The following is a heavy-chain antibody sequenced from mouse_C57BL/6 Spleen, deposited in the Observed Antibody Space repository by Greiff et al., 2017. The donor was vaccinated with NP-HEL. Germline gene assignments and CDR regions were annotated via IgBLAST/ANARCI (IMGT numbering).Heavy chain of an antibody. CDR1: GYTFTSYW. CDR3: TIDYLNPYYAMDY. J-gene: IGHJ4*01. D-gene: IGHD1-1*02. CDR2: IHPSDSDT. V-gene: IGHV1-74*01. Sequence: QVQLQQPGAELVKPGASVKVSCKASGYTFTSYWMHWVKQRPGQGLEWIGRIHPSDSDTHYNQKFKGKATLTVAKSSSTAYMQLSNLSSDDSAVYYSTIDYLNPYYAMDYWGQGTSVTVSS.